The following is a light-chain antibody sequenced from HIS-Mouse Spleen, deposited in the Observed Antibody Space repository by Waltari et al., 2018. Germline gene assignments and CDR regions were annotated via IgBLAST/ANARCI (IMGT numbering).Light chain of an antibody. Sequence: EIVLTQSPGTLPLSPGERATLSCRASQSVSGSYLAWYQQKPGQAPRLLIYGASSRATGIPDRFSGSGSVTDFTLTISRLEPEDFAVYYCQQYGSSPLYTFGQGTKLEIK. CDR1: QSVSGSY. V-gene: IGKV3-20*01. CDR2: GAS. J-gene: IGKJ2*01. CDR3: QQYGSSPLYT.